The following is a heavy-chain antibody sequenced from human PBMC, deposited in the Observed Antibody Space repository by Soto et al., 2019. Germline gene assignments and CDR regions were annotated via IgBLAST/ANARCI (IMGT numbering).Heavy chain of an antibody. CDR2: IWYDGSNK. J-gene: IGHJ4*02. Sequence: GGSLRLSCAASGFTFSSYGMHWVRQAPGKGLEWVAVIWYDGSNKYYADSVKGRFTISRDNSKNTLYLQMNSLRAEDTAVYYCALGYCSGGSCYGGTRPFDYWGQGTLVTVSS. CDR3: ALGYCSGGSCYGGTRPFDY. D-gene: IGHD2-15*01. CDR1: GFTFSSYG. V-gene: IGHV3-33*01.